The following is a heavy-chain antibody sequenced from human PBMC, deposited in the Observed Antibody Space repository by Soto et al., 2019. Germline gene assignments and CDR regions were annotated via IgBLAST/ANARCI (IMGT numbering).Heavy chain of an antibody. CDR2: INPSGGST. D-gene: IGHD2-2*01. CDR1: GCTFTSYY. Sequence: ASVKVSCKASGCTFTSYYMHWVRQAPGQGLEWMGIINPSGGSTSYAQKFQGRVTMTRDTSTSTVYMELSSLRSEDTAVYYCAVGYCSSTSCYGAGDYWGQGTLVTVSS. J-gene: IGHJ4*02. CDR3: AVGYCSSTSCYGAGDY. V-gene: IGHV1-46*01.